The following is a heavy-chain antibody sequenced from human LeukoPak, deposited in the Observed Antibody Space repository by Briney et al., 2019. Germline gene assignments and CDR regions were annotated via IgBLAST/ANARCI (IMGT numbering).Heavy chain of an antibody. CDR1: GGSISSSSDY. CDR3: GRDHSYSSGWSRVYYYYMDV. J-gene: IGHJ6*03. V-gene: IGHV4-61*02. D-gene: IGHD6-19*01. Sequence: TSETLSLTCTVSGGSISSSSDYWSWIRQPAGKGLEWIGRIYTSGSTNYNPSPKSRVTMSVDKSKNQFSLKLSSVTAADTAVYYCGRDHSYSSGWSRVYYYYMDVWGKGTTVTISS. CDR2: IYTSGST.